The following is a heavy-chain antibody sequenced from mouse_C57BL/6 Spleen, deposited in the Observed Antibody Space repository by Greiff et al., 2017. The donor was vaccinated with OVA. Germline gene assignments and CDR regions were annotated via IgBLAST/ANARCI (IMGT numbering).Heavy chain of an antibody. CDR3: ARHPYDYDSYFDY. V-gene: IGHV5-6*01. CDR1: GFTFSSYG. Sequence: DVHLVESGGDLVKPGGSLKLSCAASGFTFSSYGMSWVRQTPDKRLEWVATISSGGSYTSYPDSVKGRFTISRDNAKNTLYLQMSSLRSEDTAMYYCARHPYDYDSYFDYGGHGTTLTVSS. D-gene: IGHD2-4*01. J-gene: IGHJ2*01. CDR2: ISSGGSYT.